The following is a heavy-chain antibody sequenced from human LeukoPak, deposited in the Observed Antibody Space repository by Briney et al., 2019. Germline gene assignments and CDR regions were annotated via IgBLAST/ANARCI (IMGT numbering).Heavy chain of an antibody. J-gene: IGHJ1*01. CDR2: IYTSGST. V-gene: IGHV4-4*07. Sequence: PSETLSLTCTVSGGSISSYYWSWIRQPAGKGLEWIGRIYTSGSTNYNPSLKSRVTISVDTSKNQFSLKLSSVTAADTAVYYCAREGAAASEYFQHWGQGTLVTVSS. CDR3: AREGAAASEYFQH. D-gene: IGHD6-13*01. CDR1: GGSISSYY.